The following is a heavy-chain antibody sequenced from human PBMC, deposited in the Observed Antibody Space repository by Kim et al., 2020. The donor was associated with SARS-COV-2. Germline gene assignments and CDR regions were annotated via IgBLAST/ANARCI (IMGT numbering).Heavy chain of an antibody. V-gene: IGHV1-69*13. CDR3: ARPYCSGGSCYSWGPYGMDV. CDR2: IIPIFGTA. D-gene: IGHD2-15*01. Sequence: SVKVSCKASGCTFSSYAISWVRQAPGQGLEWMGGIIPIFGTANYAQKFQGRVTITADESTSTAYMELSSLRSEDMAVYYCARPYCSGGSCYSWGPYGMDVWGQGTTVTVSS. J-gene: IGHJ6*02. CDR1: GCTFSSYA.